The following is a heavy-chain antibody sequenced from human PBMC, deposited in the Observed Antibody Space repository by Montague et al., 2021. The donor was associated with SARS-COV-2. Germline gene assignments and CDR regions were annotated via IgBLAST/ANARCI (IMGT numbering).Heavy chain of an antibody. CDR1: GFTFSSYA. CDR2: ISYDASNK. V-gene: IGHV3-30-3*01. Sequence: SLRLSCAASGFTFSSYAMHWVAVISYDASNKYYADSVKGRFTISRDNSKNTLYLQMNGLRAEDTAVYYSARVRYCSSTSCYNVYYGMDVWGQGTTVTVSS. D-gene: IGHD2-2*02. J-gene: IGHJ6*02. CDR3: ARVRYCSSTSCYNVYYGMDV.